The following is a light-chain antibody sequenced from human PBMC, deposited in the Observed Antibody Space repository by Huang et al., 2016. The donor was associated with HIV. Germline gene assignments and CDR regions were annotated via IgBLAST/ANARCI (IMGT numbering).Light chain of an antibody. CDR1: QGISNR. J-gene: IGKJ4*01. CDR2: DAS. CDR3: LQHNGHPLT. Sequence: DIQMTQSPSVMSASVGDRVTISCRASQGISNRLVWFQQKPGRVPKRLIHDASRLESGVPTRFSGSGSGTEFTLTINSLQPEDFATYYCLQHNGHPLTFGGGTRVEIK. V-gene: IGKV1-17*03.